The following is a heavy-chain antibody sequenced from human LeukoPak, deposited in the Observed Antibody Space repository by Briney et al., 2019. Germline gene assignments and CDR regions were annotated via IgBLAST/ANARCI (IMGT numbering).Heavy chain of an antibody. D-gene: IGHD3-22*01. Sequence: PSETLSLTCAVSGGSISSSNWWSWVRQPPGKGLEWIGYIYYSGSTYYNPSLKSRVTISVDTSKNQFSLKLSSVTAADTAVYYCARESDGTYYYDSSGQIDYWGQGTLVTVSS. CDR3: ARESDGTYYYDSSGQIDY. V-gene: IGHV4-30-4*01. J-gene: IGHJ4*02. CDR2: IYYSGST. CDR1: GGSISSSNW.